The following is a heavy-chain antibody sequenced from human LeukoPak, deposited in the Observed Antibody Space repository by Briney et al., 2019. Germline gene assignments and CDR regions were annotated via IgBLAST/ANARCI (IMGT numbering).Heavy chain of an antibody. D-gene: IGHD6-19*01. CDR2: IYQSGDT. CDR3: AKGTSSGWYYFDY. Sequence: SETLSLTCIVSGYSITSGYYWGWIRQPPGKSREWIGSIYQSGDTYDNPSLKSRVTISVDTSKNQSSLKLDSVTAADTAVYYCAKGTSSGWYYFDYWGQGTLVTVSS. J-gene: IGHJ4*02. V-gene: IGHV4-38-2*02. CDR1: GYSITSGYY.